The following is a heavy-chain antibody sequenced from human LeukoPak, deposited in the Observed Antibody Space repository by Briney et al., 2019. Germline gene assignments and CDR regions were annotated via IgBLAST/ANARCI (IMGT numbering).Heavy chain of an antibody. V-gene: IGHV3-30*04. CDR1: GFTFSSYA. Sequence: PGGSLRLSCAASGFTFSSYAMHWVRQAPGKGLEWVAVISYDGSNKYYADSVKGRFTISRDNSKNTLYLQMNSLRAEDTAVYYCARARITMVRGVIRSPIDYRGQGTLVTVSS. CDR2: ISYDGSNK. J-gene: IGHJ4*02. D-gene: IGHD3-10*01. CDR3: ARARITMVRGVIRSPIDY.